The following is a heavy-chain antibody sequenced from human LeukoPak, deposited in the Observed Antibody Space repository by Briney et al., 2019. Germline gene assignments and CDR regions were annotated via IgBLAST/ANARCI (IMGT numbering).Heavy chain of an antibody. CDR2: MNPNSGNT. CDR1: GYTFTSYD. V-gene: IGHV1-8*01. J-gene: IGHJ6*02. CDR3: ARIAAAGRYYYYGMDV. Sequence: GASVKVSCKASGYTFTSYDINWVRQATGQGLEWMGWMNPNSGNTGYAQKFQGRVTMTRNTSISTAYMELSSLRSEDTAVYYCARIAAAGRYYYYGMDVWGRGTTVTVSS. D-gene: IGHD6-13*01.